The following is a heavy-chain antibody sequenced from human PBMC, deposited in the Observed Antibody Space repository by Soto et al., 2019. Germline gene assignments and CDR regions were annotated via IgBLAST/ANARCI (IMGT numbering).Heavy chain of an antibody. CDR2: ISSSGSTI. D-gene: IGHD6-19*01. CDR3: ARGGWLVGVRYYFDY. V-gene: IGHV3-48*03. CDR1: GFTFSSYE. Sequence: EVQLVESGGGLVQPGGSLRLSCAASGFTFSSYEMNWVRQAPGKGLEWVSYISSSGSTIYYADSVKGRFTISRDNAKNSLYLQRNSLRAEDTAVYYCARGGWLVGVRYYFDYWGQGTLVTVSS. J-gene: IGHJ4*02.